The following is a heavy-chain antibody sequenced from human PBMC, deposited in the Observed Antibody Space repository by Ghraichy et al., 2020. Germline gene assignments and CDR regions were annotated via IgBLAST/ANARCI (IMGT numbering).Heavy chain of an antibody. V-gene: IGHV3-30-3*01. CDR2: ISYDGSNK. J-gene: IGHJ4*02. D-gene: IGHD6-19*01. CDR3: ARVGSSGWATLGYYFDY. CDR1: GFTFSSYA. Sequence: GGSLRLSCAASGFTFSSYAMHWVRQAPGKGLEWVAVISYDGSNKYYADSVKGRFTISRDNSKNTLYLQMNSLRAEDTAVYYCARVGSSGWATLGYYFDYWGQGTLVTVSS.